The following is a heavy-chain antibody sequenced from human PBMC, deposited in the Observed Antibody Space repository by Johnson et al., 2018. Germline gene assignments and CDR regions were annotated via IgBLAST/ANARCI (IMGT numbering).Heavy chain of an antibody. CDR2: INHSGST. CDR3: ARRAYYYGSGSRAYYYYMDV. V-gene: IGHV4-34*01. CDR1: GGSFSGYY. D-gene: IGHD3-10*01. Sequence: QVQLQQWGAGLLKPSETXSLTCAVYGGSFSGYYWSWIRQPPGKGLEWIGEINHSGSTNYNPSLTSRVTISVDTSKNQFSLKLSSVTAADTAVYYCARRAYYYGSGSRAYYYYMDVWGKGTTVTVSS. J-gene: IGHJ6*03.